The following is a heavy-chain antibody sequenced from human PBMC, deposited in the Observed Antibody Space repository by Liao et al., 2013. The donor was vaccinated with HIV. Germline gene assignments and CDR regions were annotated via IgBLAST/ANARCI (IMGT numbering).Heavy chain of an antibody. CDR2: IYYSGNT. CDR1: GVSISSSSYS. Sequence: QLQLQESGPGLVKPSETLSLTCTVSGVSISSSSYSWGWIRQPPGKGLEWIGSIYYSGNTYYNPSLKSRVTISVDTSKNQFSLKLSSVTAADTAVYYCATSQDSVRGPFDFWGQGTLVTVSS. CDR3: ATSQDSVRGPFDF. V-gene: IGHV4-39*07. D-gene: IGHD2-15*01. J-gene: IGHJ4*02.